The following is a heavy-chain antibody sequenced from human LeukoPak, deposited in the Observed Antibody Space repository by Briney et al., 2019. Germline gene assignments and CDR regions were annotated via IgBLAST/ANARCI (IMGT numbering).Heavy chain of an antibody. CDR1: GFTFSSYA. V-gene: IGHV3-23*01. J-gene: IGHJ4*02. CDR2: IGSSGDTT. Sequence: GGSLRLSCAASGFTFSSYAMSWVRQAPGKGLEWVSTIGSSGDTTYYAGSVKGRFTISRDNSKNTLYLQMSSLRAEDTAVYYCVKDQWFAEFSDYWGQGTLVTVSS. D-gene: IGHD3-10*01. CDR3: VKDQWFAEFSDY.